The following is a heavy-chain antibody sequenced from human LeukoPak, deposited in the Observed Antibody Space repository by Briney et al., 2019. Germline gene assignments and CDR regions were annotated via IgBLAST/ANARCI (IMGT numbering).Heavy chain of an antibody. Sequence: SETLSLTCAVYGGSFSGYYWSWIRQPSGKGLEWIGEINHSGSTNYNPSLKSRVTISVDTSKNQFSLKLSSVTAADTAVYYCAREGEYQLLSDYYYYGMDVWGQGTTVTVSS. CDR2: INHSGST. D-gene: IGHD2-2*01. CDR3: AREGEYQLLSDYYYYGMDV. CDR1: GGSFSGYY. J-gene: IGHJ6*02. V-gene: IGHV4-34*01.